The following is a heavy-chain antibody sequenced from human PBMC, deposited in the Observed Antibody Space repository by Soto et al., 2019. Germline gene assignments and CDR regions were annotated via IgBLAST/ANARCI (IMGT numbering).Heavy chain of an antibody. V-gene: IGHV1-8*01. CDR3: AREGGYSYGFDY. CDR2: MNPNSGNT. D-gene: IGHD5-18*01. J-gene: IGHJ4*02. Sequence: QVQLVQSGAEVKKPGASVKVSCKASGYTFTSYDINWVRQATGQGLEWMGWMNPNSGNTGYAQKFQGRVTMSRNTSISTDDMELSSLRSEDTAVYYCAREGGYSYGFDYWGQGTLVTVSS. CDR1: GYTFTSYD.